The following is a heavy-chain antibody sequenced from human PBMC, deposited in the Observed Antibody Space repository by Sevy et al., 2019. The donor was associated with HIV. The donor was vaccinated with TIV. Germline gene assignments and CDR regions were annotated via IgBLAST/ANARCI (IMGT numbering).Heavy chain of an antibody. D-gene: IGHD2-2*01. J-gene: IGHJ6*03. CDR2: IYYSGST. V-gene: IGHV4-59*01. Sequence: SETLSLTCTVSGGSISSYYWSWIRQPPGKGLEWIGYIYYSGSTNYNPSLKSRVTISVDTSKNQFSLKLSSVTAADTAVYYCAREIVVVPAAMGALHYYYYIDVWGKGTTVTVSS. CDR3: AREIVVVPAAMGALHYYYYIDV. CDR1: GGSISSYY.